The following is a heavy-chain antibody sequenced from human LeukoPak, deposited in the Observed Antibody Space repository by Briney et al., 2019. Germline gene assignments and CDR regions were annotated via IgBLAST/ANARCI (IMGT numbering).Heavy chain of an antibody. J-gene: IGHJ4*02. CDR3: TTDLGLFY. CDR2: IKSKTDGATT. CDR1: GFTFSNAW. V-gene: IGHV3-15*01. Sequence: GGSLRLSCAASGFTFSNAWMSWVRQAPGKGLEWVGRIKSKTDGATTDYTAPVQGRFTISRDDSENTLYLQMNSLKTEDTAVYYCTTDLGLFYWGQGTLVTVS.